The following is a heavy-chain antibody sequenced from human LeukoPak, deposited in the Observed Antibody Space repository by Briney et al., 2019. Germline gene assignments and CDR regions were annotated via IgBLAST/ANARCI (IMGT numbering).Heavy chain of an antibody. CDR2: ISSSSSYI. J-gene: IGHJ4*02. V-gene: IGHV3-21*01. CDR1: GFTFSSYS. Sequence: GGSLRLSCAASGFTFSSYSMNWVRQAPGKGLEWVSSISSSSSYIYYADSVKGRFTISRDNAKNSLYLQMNSLRAEDTAVYYCARVSDRDGYNYRPYDNPSDYWGQGTLVTVSS. D-gene: IGHD5-24*01. CDR3: ARVSDRDGYNYRPYDNPSDY.